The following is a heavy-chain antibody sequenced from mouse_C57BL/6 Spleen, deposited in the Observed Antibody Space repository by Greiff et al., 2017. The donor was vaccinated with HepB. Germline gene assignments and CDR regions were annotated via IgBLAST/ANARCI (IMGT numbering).Heavy chain of an antibody. V-gene: IGHV1-76*01. Sequence: QVHVKQSGAELVRPGASVKLSCKASGYTFTDYYINWVKQRPGQGLEWIARIYPGSGNTYYNEKFKGKATLTAEKSSSTAYMQLSSLTSEDSAVYCCARWDGYDWYVEVWGTGTTVTVSS. CDR2: IYPGSGNT. CDR3: ARWDGYDWYVEV. J-gene: IGHJ1*03. CDR1: GYTFTDYY. D-gene: IGHD2-2*01.